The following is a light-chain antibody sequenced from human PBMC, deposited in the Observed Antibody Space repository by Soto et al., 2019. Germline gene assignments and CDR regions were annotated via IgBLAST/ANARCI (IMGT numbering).Light chain of an antibody. V-gene: IGKV1-5*01. CDR3: QQYGDLWT. Sequence: DIQMTQSHSTLSASVGDRVTITCRASQSISGWLAWYQQKPGKAPKLLIYDASSLESGVPLRFSGSGSGTEFSLIISSLQADDSATYYCQQYGDLWTFAQGTKVEIK. J-gene: IGKJ1*01. CDR1: QSISGW. CDR2: DAS.